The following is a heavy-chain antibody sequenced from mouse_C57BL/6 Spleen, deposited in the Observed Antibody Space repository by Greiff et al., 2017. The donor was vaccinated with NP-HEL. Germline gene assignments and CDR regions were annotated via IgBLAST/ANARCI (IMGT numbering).Heavy chain of an antibody. D-gene: IGHD1-1*01. Sequence: QVHVKQSGAELARPGASVKMSCKASGYTFTSYTMHWVKQRPGQGLEWIGYINPSSGYTKYNQKFKDKATLTADKSSSTAYMQLSSLTSEDSAVYYCARITTVVADYYAMDYWGQGTSVTVSS. CDR1: GYTFTSYT. CDR3: ARITTVVADYYAMDY. V-gene: IGHV1-4*01. J-gene: IGHJ4*01. CDR2: INPSSGYT.